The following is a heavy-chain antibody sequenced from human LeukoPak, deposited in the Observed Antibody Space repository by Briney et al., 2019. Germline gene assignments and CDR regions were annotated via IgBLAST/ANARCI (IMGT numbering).Heavy chain of an antibody. CDR1: GFTFSSYA. V-gene: IGHV3-30*04. CDR3: ARVVWGIAAGASDY. J-gene: IGHJ4*02. D-gene: IGHD6-25*01. Sequence: GRSLRLSCAASGFTFSSYAMHWVRQAPGKGLEWVAVISYDGSNKYYADSVKGRFTISRDNSKSTLYLQMNSLRAGDTAVYYCARVVWGIAAGASDYWGQGTLVTVSS. CDR2: ISYDGSNK.